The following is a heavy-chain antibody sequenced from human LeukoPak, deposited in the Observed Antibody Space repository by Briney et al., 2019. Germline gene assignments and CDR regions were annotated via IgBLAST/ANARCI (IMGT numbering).Heavy chain of an antibody. CDR2: INHSGST. CDR1: GGSFSGYY. Sequence: SETLSLTCAVYGGSFSGYYWSCIRQPPGKGLEWIGEINHSGSTNYNPSLKSRVTISVDTSKNQFSLKLSSVTAADTAVYYCARDSQGFDYWGQGTLVTVSS. V-gene: IGHV4-34*01. CDR3: ARDSQGFDY. J-gene: IGHJ4*02.